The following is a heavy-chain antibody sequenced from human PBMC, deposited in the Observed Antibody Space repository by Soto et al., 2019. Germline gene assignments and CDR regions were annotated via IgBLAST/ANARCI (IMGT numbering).Heavy chain of an antibody. J-gene: IGHJ4*02. V-gene: IGHV1-69*01. CDR1: GGTFSRYA. CDR2: IIHIFGTA. D-gene: IGHD3-9*01. Sequence: KVSCKSAGGTFSRYAISWVRQDPGQRLEWMGGIIHIFGTANYAQKFQGRVTITADESTGTAYLELSSLRSEDSVVYYCARESTYCVFLTGYSHFDYWFQGTLVTV. CDR3: ARESTYCVFLTGYSHFDY.